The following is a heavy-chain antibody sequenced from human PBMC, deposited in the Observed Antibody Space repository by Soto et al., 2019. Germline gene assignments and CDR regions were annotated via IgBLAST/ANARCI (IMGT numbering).Heavy chain of an antibody. Sequence: QVHLQESGPGLVKPSETLSLTCAVSGASIGSGGWWSWVRQPPGKGLEWIAEIFHDGNTNYSPSLKSRVTISVDKSQNPFSLNVYSGNAADTAVYYCARHEGWTGPDQWGQGTLVTVSS. J-gene: IGHJ5*02. CDR1: GASIGSGGW. CDR3: ARHEGWTGPDQ. D-gene: IGHD2-8*02. V-gene: IGHV4-4*02. CDR2: IFHDGNT.